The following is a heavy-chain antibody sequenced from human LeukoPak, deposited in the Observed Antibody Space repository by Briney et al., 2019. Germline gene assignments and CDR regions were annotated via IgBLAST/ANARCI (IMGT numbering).Heavy chain of an antibody. Sequence: ASVKVSCKASGYTFTSYGISWVRQAPGQGLEWMGWISAYNGNTNYAQKLQGRVTMTTDTSTSTAYMELRSLRSDDTAVYYCARRVRDYDILTGYYEDAFDIWGQGTMVTVSS. CDR1: GYTFTSYG. CDR2: ISAYNGNT. J-gene: IGHJ3*02. V-gene: IGHV1-18*01. CDR3: ARRVRDYDILTGYYEDAFDI. D-gene: IGHD3-9*01.